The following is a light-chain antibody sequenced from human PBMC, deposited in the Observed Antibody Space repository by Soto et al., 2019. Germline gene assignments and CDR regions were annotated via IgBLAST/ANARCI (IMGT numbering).Light chain of an antibody. V-gene: IGKV3-20*01. CDR2: GAS. CDR3: QQYGSSPIT. Sequence: EIVMTQSPATLSASPGERATLSCRASQSVSSNLAWYQQKPGQAPRLLIYGASTRATGVPDRFSGSGSGTDFTLTISRLEPEDFAVYYCQQYGSSPITFAQGTRLEIK. CDR1: QSVSSN. J-gene: IGKJ5*01.